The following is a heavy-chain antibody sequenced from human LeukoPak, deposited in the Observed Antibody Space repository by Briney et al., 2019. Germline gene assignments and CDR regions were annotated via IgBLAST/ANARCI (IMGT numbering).Heavy chain of an antibody. J-gene: IGHJ6*02. D-gene: IGHD5-18*01. CDR3: ARERGYSYGYVDYYGMDV. CDR1: GYTFTSYG. V-gene: IGHV1-18*01. Sequence: ASVKVSCKASGYTFTSYGISWVRQGPGQGLEWMGWISAYNGNTNYAQKLQGRVTMTTDTSTSTAYMELRSLRSDDTAVYYCARERGYSYGYVDYYGMDVWGQGTTVTVSS. CDR2: ISAYNGNT.